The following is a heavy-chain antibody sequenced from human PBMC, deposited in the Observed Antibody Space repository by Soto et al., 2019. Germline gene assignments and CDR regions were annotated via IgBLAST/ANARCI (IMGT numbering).Heavy chain of an antibody. CDR1: GYTFTGYY. V-gene: IGHV1-2*02. CDR2: INPNSGGT. J-gene: IGHJ4*02. CDR3: ARVAMLTGDRGIDY. D-gene: IGHD7-27*01. Sequence: ASVKVSCKASGYTFTGYYMHWVRQAPGQGLEWMGWINPNSGGTNYAQKFQGRVTMTRDTSISTAYMELSRLRSDDTAVYYCARVAMLTGDRGIDYWGQGTLVTVSS.